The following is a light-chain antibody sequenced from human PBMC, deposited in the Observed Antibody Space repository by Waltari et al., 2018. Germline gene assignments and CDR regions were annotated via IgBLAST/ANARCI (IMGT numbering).Light chain of an antibody. CDR2: DVY. CDR3: SSFVGTNTFV. CDR1: SSDVGDNIH. V-gene: IGLV2-8*01. Sequence: QSALTQPPSASGSPGQSVTISCSGTSSDVGDNIHVSWYQQYPGKAPKVIIHDVYRRASGVPDRFSGSKSGNTASLTVSGLQAEDEADYYCSSFVGTNTFVFGTGTKVSVL. J-gene: IGLJ1*01.